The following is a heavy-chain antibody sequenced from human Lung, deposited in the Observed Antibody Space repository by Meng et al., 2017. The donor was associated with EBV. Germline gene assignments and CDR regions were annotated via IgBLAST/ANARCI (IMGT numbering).Heavy chain of an antibody. D-gene: IGHD1-26*01. V-gene: IGHV1-18*01. Sequence: QAQLVQAGGEVKKPGASVKVSCKASGYTFTNYGITWVRQAPGQGLEWMGWISAYNGNTNYAQTLPGRVTMTTDTSTSTAYMELGSLRSDDTAVYYCARVEVGITSGDYWGQGTLVTVSS. CDR1: GYTFTNYG. CDR2: ISAYNGNT. J-gene: IGHJ4*02. CDR3: ARVEVGITSGDY.